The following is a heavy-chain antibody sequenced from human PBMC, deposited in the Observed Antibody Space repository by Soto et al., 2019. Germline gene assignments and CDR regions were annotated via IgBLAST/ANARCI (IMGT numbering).Heavy chain of an antibody. CDR1: GGTFSSYA. V-gene: IGHV1-69*01. Sequence: QVQLVQSGAEVKKPGSSVKVSCKASGGTFSSYAISWVRQAPGQGLEWMGGIIPIFGTANYAQKFQGRVTITADESTSTAYMELSSLRSEDTAVYYCARWNRGYADVRHYYYYGMDVWGQGTTVTVSS. CDR3: ARWNRGYADVRHYYYYGMDV. CDR2: IIPIFGTA. J-gene: IGHJ6*02. D-gene: IGHD2-15*01.